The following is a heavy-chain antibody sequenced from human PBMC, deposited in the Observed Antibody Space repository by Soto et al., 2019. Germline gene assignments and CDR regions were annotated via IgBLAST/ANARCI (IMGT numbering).Heavy chain of an antibody. V-gene: IGHV1-3*01. D-gene: IGHD2-2*01. J-gene: IGHJ6*02. CDR1: GYSFTSYV. Sequence: ASVKVSCKASGYSFTSYVIYWVRQAPGQRLEWMGWINAGNGNTKYSQKFQGRVTITSDTSASTAYMELSSLRSEDTAVYFCARGVENIVVVLDVFGYYGMDVWGQGTTVTVSS. CDR2: INAGNGNT. CDR3: ARGVENIVVVLDVFGYYGMDV.